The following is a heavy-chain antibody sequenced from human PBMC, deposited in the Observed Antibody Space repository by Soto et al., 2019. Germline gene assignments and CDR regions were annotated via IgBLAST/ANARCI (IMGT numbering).Heavy chain of an antibody. J-gene: IGHJ3*02. CDR3: ARDVGRDSSSCNNAFDI. CDR1: GFTFSSYW. CDR2: IKQNGSEK. D-gene: IGHD6-13*01. V-gene: IGHV3-7*01. Sequence: EVQLVESGGGLVQPGGSLRLSCAASGFTFSSYWMSWVRQAPGKGLEWVANIKQNGSEKYYVDSVKGRFTISRDNAKNSLYLQMNSLRAEDAAVYYCARDVGRDSSSCNNAFDIWGQGTMVTVSS.